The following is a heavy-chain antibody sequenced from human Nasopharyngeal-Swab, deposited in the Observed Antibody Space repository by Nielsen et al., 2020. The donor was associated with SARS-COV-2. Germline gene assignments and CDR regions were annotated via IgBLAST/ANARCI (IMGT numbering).Heavy chain of an antibody. CDR2: SDPSDSYT. D-gene: IGHD5-24*01. Sequence: GESLKISCKASGYSFTSYWIGWVRQMPGKGLEWMGRSDPSDSYTNYSPSFQGHVTLSADKSISTAYLQWSSLKASDTAMYYCAVLGMATIYGFDIWGQGTMVTVSS. V-gene: IGHV5-10-1*01. CDR1: GYSFTSYW. J-gene: IGHJ3*02. CDR3: AVLGMATIYGFDI.